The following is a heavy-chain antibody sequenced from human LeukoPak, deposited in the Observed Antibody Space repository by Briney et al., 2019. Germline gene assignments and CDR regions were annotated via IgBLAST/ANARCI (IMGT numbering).Heavy chain of an antibody. CDR1: GGSFSGYY. CDR3: ARDYYGSGSYEDY. D-gene: IGHD3-10*01. J-gene: IGHJ4*02. V-gene: IGHV4-34*01. Sequence: PSETLSLTCAVYGGSFSGYYWSWIRQLPGKGLEWIGEINHSGSTNYNPSLKSRVTISVDTSKNQFSLKLSSVTAADTAVYYCARDYYGSGSYEDYWGQGTLVTVSS. CDR2: INHSGST.